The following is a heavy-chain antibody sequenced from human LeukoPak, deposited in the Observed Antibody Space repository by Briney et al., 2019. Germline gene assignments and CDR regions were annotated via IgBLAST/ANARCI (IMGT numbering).Heavy chain of an antibody. V-gene: IGHV4-59*11. CDR2: IYYSGST. Sequence: SETLSLTCAVSGGSISSHYWSWIRQPPGKGLEWIGYIYYSGSTNYNPSLKSRVTISIDTSKNQFSLNLNSVTAADTAVYYCARGASGYSYGWGQGTLVTVSS. CDR1: GGSISSHY. D-gene: IGHD5-18*01. J-gene: IGHJ4*02. CDR3: ARGASGYSYG.